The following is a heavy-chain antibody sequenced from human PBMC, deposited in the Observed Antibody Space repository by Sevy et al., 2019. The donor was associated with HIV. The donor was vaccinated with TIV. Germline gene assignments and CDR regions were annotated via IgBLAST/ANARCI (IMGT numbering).Heavy chain of an antibody. CDR3: ARDPGSRDGYNATDY. J-gene: IGHJ4*02. V-gene: IGHV3-53*01. Sequence: GGSLRLSCAASGFTVSSNYMSWVRQAPGKGLEWVSVIYSGGSTYYPDSLKGRFTSSRGNSKNTLYLQMNSLRAEDTAVYYCARDPGSRDGYNATDYWGQGTLVTVSS. D-gene: IGHD5-12*01. CDR1: GFTVSSNY. CDR2: IYSGGST.